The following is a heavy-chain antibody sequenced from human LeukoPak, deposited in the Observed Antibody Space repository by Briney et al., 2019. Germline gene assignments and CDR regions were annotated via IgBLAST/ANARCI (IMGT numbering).Heavy chain of an antibody. Sequence: SETLSLTCTVSGGSISSYYWSWIRQPPGKGLEWIGYIYTSGSTNYNPSLKSRVTISVDTSKNQFSLKLSSVTAADTAVHYCARIESLVAFDYWGQGTLVTVSS. CDR1: GGSISSYY. D-gene: IGHD6-6*01. V-gene: IGHV4-4*09. J-gene: IGHJ4*02. CDR3: ARIESLVAFDY. CDR2: IYTSGST.